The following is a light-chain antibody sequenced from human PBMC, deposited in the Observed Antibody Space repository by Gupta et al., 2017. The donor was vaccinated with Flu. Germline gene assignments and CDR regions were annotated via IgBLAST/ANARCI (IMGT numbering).Light chain of an antibody. CDR3: SSFTSSSSLVV. J-gene: IGLJ3*02. CDR1: SSVLGGYKY. Sequence: QSALTQPASVSASPGQSVTLACTGNSSVLGGYKYVSWYQQQPGKAPKLIIYDVSKRPAGVSDRFSGSKSDNTASLTISGLQAEDEAEYYCSSFTSSSSLVVFGGGTRLTVL. V-gene: IGLV2-14*01. CDR2: DVS.